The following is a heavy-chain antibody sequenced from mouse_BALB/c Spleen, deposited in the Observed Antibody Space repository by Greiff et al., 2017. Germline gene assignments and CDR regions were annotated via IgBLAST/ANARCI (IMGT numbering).Heavy chain of an antibody. CDR3: ARGGGSGIAY. J-gene: IGHJ3*01. V-gene: IGHV5-4*02. CDR2: ISDGGSYT. D-gene: IGHD1-1*02. CDR1: GFTFSDYY. Sequence: EVKLVESGGGLVKPGGSLKLSCAASGFTFSDYYMYWVRQTPEKRLEWVATISDGGSYTYYPDSVNGRFTISRDNAKNNLYLQMSSLKSEDTAMYYGARGGGSGIAYWGQGTLVTVSA.